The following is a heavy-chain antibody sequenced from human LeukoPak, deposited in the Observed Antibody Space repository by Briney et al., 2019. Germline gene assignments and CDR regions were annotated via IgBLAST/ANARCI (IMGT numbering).Heavy chain of an antibody. CDR1: GGTFNSNA. J-gene: IGHJ4*02. CDR3: ARARSAAGNFDN. Sequence: ASVKVSCKASGGTFNSNAFHWVRQAPGQGLEWMGGFIPIFGTTKYAQNFQGRVTITTDESTSTAYMELSRLRSEDTAVYYCARARSAAGNFDNWGQGTLVTVSS. CDR2: FIPIFGTT. D-gene: IGHD6-13*01. V-gene: IGHV1-69*05.